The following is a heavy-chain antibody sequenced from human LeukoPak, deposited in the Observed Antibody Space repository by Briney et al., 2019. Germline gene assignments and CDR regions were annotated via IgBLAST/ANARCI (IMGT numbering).Heavy chain of an antibody. Sequence: PSETLSLTCAVYGGSFSGYYWSWIRQPPGKGLEWIGSIYYSGSTYYNPSLKSRVTISVDTSKNQFSLKLSSVTAADTAVYYCARRYYDSSGYYYYFDYWGQGTLVTVSS. V-gene: IGHV4-34*01. J-gene: IGHJ4*02. CDR3: ARRYYDSSGYYYYFDY. CDR2: IYYSGST. D-gene: IGHD3-22*01. CDR1: GGSFSGYY.